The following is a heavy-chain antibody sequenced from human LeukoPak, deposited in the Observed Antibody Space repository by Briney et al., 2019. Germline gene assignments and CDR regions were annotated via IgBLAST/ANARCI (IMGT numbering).Heavy chain of an antibody. V-gene: IGHV4-59*01. CDR1: GGSISSYY. J-gene: IGHJ5*02. CDR3: ARDQREWSGYYFVFDP. Sequence: SETLSLTCTVSGGSISSYYWSWIRQPPGKGLEWIGYIYYSGSTNYNPSLKSRVTISVDTSKNQFSLKLSSVTAADTAVYYCARDQREWSGYYFVFDPWGQGTLVTVSS. CDR2: IYYSGST. D-gene: IGHD3-3*01.